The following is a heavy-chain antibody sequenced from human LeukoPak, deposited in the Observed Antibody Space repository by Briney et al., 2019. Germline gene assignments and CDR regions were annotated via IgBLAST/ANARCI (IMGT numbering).Heavy chain of an antibody. J-gene: IGHJ1*01. CDR2: IYYSGST. CDR3: GRVRTGNTGSPEYFED. Sequence: SETLSLTCTVSGGSVSSGSYYWSWIRRPPGKGLEWIGYIYYSGSTNYNPSLKSRVTISTDTSKNQFSLRLKSVTAADTAVYFCGRVRTGNTGSPEYFEDWGQGTLVTVSS. D-gene: IGHD5-12*01. CDR1: GGSVSSGSYY. V-gene: IGHV4-61*01.